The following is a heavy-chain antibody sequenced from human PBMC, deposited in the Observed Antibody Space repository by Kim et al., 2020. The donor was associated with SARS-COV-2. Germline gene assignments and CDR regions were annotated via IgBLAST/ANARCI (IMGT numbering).Heavy chain of an antibody. CDR1: GFTFSSYG. V-gene: IGHV3-33*05. CDR3: ARDQHIVVVTAIPGY. D-gene: IGHD2-21*02. J-gene: IGHJ4*02. Sequence: GGSLRLSCAASGFTFSSYGMHWVRQAPGKGLEWVAVISYDGSNKYYADSVKGRFTISRDNSKNTLYLQMNSLRAEDTAVYYCARDQHIVVVTAIPGYWGQGTLGTGTS. CDR2: ISYDGSNK.